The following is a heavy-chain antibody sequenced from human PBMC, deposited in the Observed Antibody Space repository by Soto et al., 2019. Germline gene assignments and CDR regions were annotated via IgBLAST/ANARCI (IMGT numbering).Heavy chain of an antibody. CDR1: GDSVSSKSAA. Sequence: QTLSLTCGISGDSVSSKSAAWNWIRQSPSRGLEWLGRTYYRSKWSTDYAVSVKSRITINPDTSKNQFSLQLNSVTPEDTAVYYCTRALRGSYESCGRGLLVTVSS. V-gene: IGHV6-1*01. J-gene: IGHJ5*02. CDR2: TYYRSKWST. CDR3: TRALRGSYES. D-gene: IGHD1-26*01.